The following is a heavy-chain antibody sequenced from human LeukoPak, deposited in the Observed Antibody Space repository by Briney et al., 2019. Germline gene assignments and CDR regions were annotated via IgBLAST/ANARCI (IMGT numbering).Heavy chain of an antibody. Sequence: SQTLSLTCAISGDSVSSNSAAWNLIRQSPSRGLEGLGRTYYRSKWYNDYAVSVKSRIPLNPDTSKNQFSLQLNSVTPEDTAVYYCARVRTKLFDYWGQGTLVTVSS. J-gene: IGHJ4*02. CDR2: TYYRSKWYN. CDR3: ARVRTKLFDY. CDR1: GDSVSSNSAA. D-gene: IGHD4-17*01. V-gene: IGHV6-1*01.